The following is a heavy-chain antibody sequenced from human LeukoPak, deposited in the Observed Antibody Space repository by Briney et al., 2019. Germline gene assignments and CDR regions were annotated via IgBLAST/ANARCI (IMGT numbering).Heavy chain of an antibody. CDR3: AKDRSCIIDVSHGDSDY. CDR2: ISGSGGST. J-gene: IGHJ4*02. CDR1: GFIFSSYA. V-gene: IGHV3-23*01. D-gene: IGHD2-8*01. Sequence: QPGGSLRLSCSASGFIFSSYAMSWVRQAPGKGLEWVSTISGSGGSTYYADSVKGRFTISRDNSKNTVYLQMNSLRAEDTAVYYCAKDRSCIIDVSHGDSDYWGQGTLVTVSS.